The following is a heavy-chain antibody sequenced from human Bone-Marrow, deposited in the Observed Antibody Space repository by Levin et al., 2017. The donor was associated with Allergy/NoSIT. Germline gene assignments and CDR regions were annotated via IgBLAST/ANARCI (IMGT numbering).Heavy chain of an antibody. V-gene: IGHV3-23*01. CDR2: ISGSGGTT. CDR1: GFTFSSYA. Sequence: LSLTCAASGFTFSSYALSWVRLAPGKGLEWVSTISGSGGTTYNADSVKGRFTTSRDNSKNTISLQMHSLRAEDTAVYYCAKDLGSRGWYDWGQGTLVTVSS. D-gene: IGHD6-19*01. J-gene: IGHJ4*02. CDR3: AKDLGSRGWYD.